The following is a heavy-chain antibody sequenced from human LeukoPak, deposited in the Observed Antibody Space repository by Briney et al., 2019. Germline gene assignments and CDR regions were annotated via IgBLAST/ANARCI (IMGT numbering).Heavy chain of an antibody. CDR2: ISSSSSYI. D-gene: IGHD3-3*01. V-gene: IGHV3-21*01. CDR1: GFTFSSYS. Sequence: GGSLRLSCAASGFTFSSYSMNWVRQAPGKGLEWVLSISSSSSYIYYADSVKGRFTISRDNAKNSLYLQMNSLRAEDTAVYYCARSEGVVLPFDYWGQGTLVTVSS. J-gene: IGHJ4*02. CDR3: ARSEGVVLPFDY.